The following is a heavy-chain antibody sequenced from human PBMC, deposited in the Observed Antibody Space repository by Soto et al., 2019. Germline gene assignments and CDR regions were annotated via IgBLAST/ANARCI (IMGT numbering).Heavy chain of an antibody. V-gene: IGHV1-3*01. CDR1: GYTFTSYA. Sequence: GASVKVSFKASGYTFTSYAMHWVRQAPGQRLEWMGWINAGNGNTKYSQKFQGRVTITRDTSASTAYMELSSLRSEDTAVYYCARDDGYSYGLYYYYGMDVWGQGTTVTVSS. CDR2: INAGNGNT. J-gene: IGHJ6*02. CDR3: ARDDGYSYGLYYYYGMDV. D-gene: IGHD5-18*01.